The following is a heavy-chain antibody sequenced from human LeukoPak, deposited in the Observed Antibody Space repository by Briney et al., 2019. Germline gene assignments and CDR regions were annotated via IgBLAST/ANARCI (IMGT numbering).Heavy chain of an antibody. Sequence: ASVTVSCKASGGTFSSYAISRMRQAPGQGLEWMGRIIPIFGIANYAQKFQGRVTITADKSTSTAYMELSSLRSEDTAVYYCATPRIYCGGDCYPDAFDIWGQGTMVTVSS. CDR3: ATPRIYCGGDCYPDAFDI. CDR1: GGTFSSYA. D-gene: IGHD2-21*02. J-gene: IGHJ3*02. V-gene: IGHV1-69*04. CDR2: IIPIFGIA.